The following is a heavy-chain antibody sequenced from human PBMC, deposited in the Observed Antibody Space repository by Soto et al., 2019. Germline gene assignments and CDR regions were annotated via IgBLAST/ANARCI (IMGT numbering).Heavy chain of an antibody. V-gene: IGHV2-5*01. CDR1: GFSLTTTTVG. Sequence: QITLKESGPTLVKPTQTLTLTCTFSGFSLTTTTVGVCWVRQPPGKALEWLALIYSNDDKRYSPSLKNRLTITKDTSKNQVVLTMTDMDPVDTATYYCAHKNVYSYGSYYFDYWGQGTLVTVSS. D-gene: IGHD5-18*01. CDR3: AHKNVYSYGSYYFDY. J-gene: IGHJ4*02. CDR2: IYSNDDK.